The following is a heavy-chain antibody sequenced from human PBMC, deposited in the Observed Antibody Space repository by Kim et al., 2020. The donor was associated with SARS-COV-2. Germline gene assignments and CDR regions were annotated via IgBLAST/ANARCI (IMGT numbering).Heavy chain of an antibody. V-gene: IGHV3-30*04. CDR2: ISYDGSNK. CDR3: ARDPLGPARHFDY. D-gene: IGHD6-6*01. J-gene: IGHJ4*02. CDR1: GFTFSSYA. Sequence: GGSLRLSCAASGFTFSSYAMHWVRQAPGKGLEWVAVISYDGSNKYYADSVKGRFTISRDNSKNTLYLQMNSLRAEDTAVYYCARDPLGPARHFDYWGQGTLVTVSS.